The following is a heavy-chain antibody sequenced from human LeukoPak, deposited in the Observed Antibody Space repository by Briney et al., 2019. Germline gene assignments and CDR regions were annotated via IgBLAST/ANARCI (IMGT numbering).Heavy chain of an antibody. D-gene: IGHD3-10*01. CDR2: IYYSGST. Sequence: SETLSLTCTVPGGSISSYYWSWIRQPPGKGLEWIGYIYYSGSTNYNPSLKSRVTISVDTSKNQFSLKLSSVTAADTAVYYCARAPRGATTYVDYWGQGTLVTVSS. J-gene: IGHJ4*02. V-gene: IGHV4-59*01. CDR3: ARAPRGATTYVDY. CDR1: GGSISSYY.